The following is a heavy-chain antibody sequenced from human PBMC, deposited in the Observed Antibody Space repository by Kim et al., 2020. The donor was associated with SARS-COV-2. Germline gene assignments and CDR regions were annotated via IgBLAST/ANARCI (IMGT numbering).Heavy chain of an antibody. Sequence: NYAQKLQGRGTMTTDTSTSTAYMERRSLRSDDTAVYYCARGKRFLEWLDYWGQGTLVTVSS. V-gene: IGHV1-18*01. J-gene: IGHJ4*02. CDR3: ARGKRFLEWLDY. D-gene: IGHD3-3*01.